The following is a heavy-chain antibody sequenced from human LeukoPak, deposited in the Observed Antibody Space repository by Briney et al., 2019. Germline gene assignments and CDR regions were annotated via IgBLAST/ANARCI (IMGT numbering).Heavy chain of an antibody. CDR2: ISGSGGST. D-gene: IGHD2-21*01. CDR3: AKDRSGVIADSFDI. CDR1: GFTFTNYV. V-gene: IGHV3-23*01. Sequence: PGGSLRLSCAASGFTFTNYVVTWVREAPGKGLEWVSAISGSGGSTYYADSVKGRFTISRDNSKNTLYLEMNSLRAEDTAVYHCAKDRSGVIADSFDIWGQGTMVTVSS. J-gene: IGHJ3*02.